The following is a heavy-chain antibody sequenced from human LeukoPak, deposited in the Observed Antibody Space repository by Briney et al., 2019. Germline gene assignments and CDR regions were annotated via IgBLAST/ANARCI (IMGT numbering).Heavy chain of an antibody. J-gene: IGHJ4*02. CDR2: IYYSGST. D-gene: IGHD3-22*01. Sequence: SDTLSLTCTVSGGPISNYYWSWIRQPPGKGLECIGYIYYSGSTNYNPSLKSRVTISLDTSKNQFSLKLTSVTAADTALYYCARALGYYDYWGQGTLVTVSS. CDR3: ARALGYYDY. CDR1: GGPISNYY. V-gene: IGHV4-59*07.